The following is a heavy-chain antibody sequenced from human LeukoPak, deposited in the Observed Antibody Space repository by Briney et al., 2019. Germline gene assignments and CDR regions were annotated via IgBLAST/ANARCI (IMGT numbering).Heavy chain of an antibody. CDR1: GYTFSNYT. D-gene: IGHD3-22*01. CDR3: AGGYDTPGYFSS. Sequence: GASVNVSCKASGYTFSNYTLNWVRQAPGQGPEWMGWINTNTGNPTYAQGFTGRFVFSLDTSVTTAYLQISSLKAEDTAVYFCAGGYDTPGYFSSWGRGTLVTVSS. J-gene: IGHJ5*02. CDR2: INTNTGNP. V-gene: IGHV7-4-1*02.